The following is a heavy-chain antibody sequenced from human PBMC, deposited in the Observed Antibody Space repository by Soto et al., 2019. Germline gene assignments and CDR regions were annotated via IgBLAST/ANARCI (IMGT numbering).Heavy chain of an antibody. CDR1: GYTFTNYG. Sequence: ASVKVSCKASGYTFTNYGISWVRQAPGQGLEWMGWINVYNGNTKYAQKVQGRVTMTTDTSTSTTYMELRSLRSDDTAVYYCARGVGSGSYYNQYNWFDPWGQGTLVTVSS. V-gene: IGHV1-18*01. D-gene: IGHD3-10*01. J-gene: IGHJ5*02. CDR2: INVYNGNT. CDR3: ARGVGSGSYYNQYNWFDP.